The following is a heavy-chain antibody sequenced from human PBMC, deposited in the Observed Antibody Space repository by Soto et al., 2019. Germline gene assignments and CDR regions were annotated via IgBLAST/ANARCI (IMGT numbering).Heavy chain of an antibody. Sequence: QVTLKESGPVLVKPTETLTLTCTVSGFSLSNARMGVSWIRQPPGKALEWLAHIFSNDEKSYSTSLKSRLTISKDTSKSQVGLTMTNMDPVDTATYYCARQIAPYYDFWSGYSMNWFDPWGQGTLVTVSS. CDR3: ARQIAPYYDFWSGYSMNWFDP. D-gene: IGHD3-3*01. CDR1: GFSLSNARMG. J-gene: IGHJ5*02. V-gene: IGHV2-26*01. CDR2: IFSNDEK.